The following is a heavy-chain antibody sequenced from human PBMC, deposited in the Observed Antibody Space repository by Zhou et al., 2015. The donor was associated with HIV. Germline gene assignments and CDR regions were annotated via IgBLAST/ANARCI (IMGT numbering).Heavy chain of an antibody. CDR1: GGTFSSYA. Sequence: QVQLVQSGAEVKKPGSSVKVSCKASGGTFSSYAISWVRQAPGQGLEWMGIINPSGGSTSYAQKFQGRVTMTRDTSTSTVYMELSSLRSEDTAVYYCARDPQWIQLRNPRGYYYGMDVWGQGTTVTVSS. CDR3: ARDPQWIQLRNPRGYYYGMDV. V-gene: IGHV1-46*01. CDR2: INPSGGST. J-gene: IGHJ6*02. D-gene: IGHD5-18*01.